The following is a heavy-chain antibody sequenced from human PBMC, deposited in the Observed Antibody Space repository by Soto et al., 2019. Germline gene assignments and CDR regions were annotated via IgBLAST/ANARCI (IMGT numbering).Heavy chain of an antibody. CDR2: IIPILGTA. CDR3: TSFDSNGYYPRNPY. V-gene: IGHV1-69*01. J-gene: IGHJ4*02. CDR1: GGSFSSFS. Sequence: QVILAQSGAEVKKPGSSVKVSCKVSGGSFSSFSINWVRQAPGQRFEWMGGIIPILGTANFTQKFQDRVTFTADESTATAYMPLSILTSENTAFYYCTSFDSNGYYPRNPYWGPGTQVPVSS. D-gene: IGHD3-22*01.